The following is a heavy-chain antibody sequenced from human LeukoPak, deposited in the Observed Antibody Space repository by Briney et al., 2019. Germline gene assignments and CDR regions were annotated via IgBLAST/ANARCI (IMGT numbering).Heavy chain of an antibody. CDR3: ARAPGWLELPLYFEY. V-gene: IGHV3-66*01. J-gene: IGHJ4*02. D-gene: IGHD5-24*01. CDR2: IYSGGST. CDR1: GFTVSSNY. Sequence: QPGGSLRLSCAASGFTVSSNYMSWVRQAPGKGLEWVSVIYSGGSTYYADSVRGRFTITRDNSKNTLCLQMNSLRAEDTAVYYCARAPGWLELPLYFEYWGQGTLVTVSS.